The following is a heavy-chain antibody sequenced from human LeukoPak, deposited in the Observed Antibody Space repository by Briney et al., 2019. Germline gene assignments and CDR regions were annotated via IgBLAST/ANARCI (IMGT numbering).Heavy chain of an antibody. Sequence: GGSLRLSCAASGFTFSSYAMHWVRQAPGKGLEWVAVISYDGSNKYYADSVKGRFTISRDNSKNTLYLQMNSLRAEDTAVYYCARDTLLPYYYDSSGYLGTLDYWGQGTLVTVSS. J-gene: IGHJ4*02. CDR1: GFTFSSYA. CDR2: ISYDGSNK. CDR3: ARDTLLPYYYDSSGYLGTLDY. V-gene: IGHV3-30*04. D-gene: IGHD3-22*01.